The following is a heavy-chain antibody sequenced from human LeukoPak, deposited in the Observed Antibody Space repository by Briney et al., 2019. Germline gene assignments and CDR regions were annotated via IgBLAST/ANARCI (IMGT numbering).Heavy chain of an antibody. Sequence: SETLSLTCTVSGDSISNSNYYWGWIRQPPGKGLEWIGSIYYRGSTYYNSSLKSRDTISVDTSKNQFSLKLSSVTAADTAVYYCARRLGFRIDYWGQGTLVTVSS. D-gene: IGHD5-12*01. CDR1: GDSISNSNYY. V-gene: IGHV4-39*01. CDR3: ARRLGFRIDY. J-gene: IGHJ4*02. CDR2: IYYRGST.